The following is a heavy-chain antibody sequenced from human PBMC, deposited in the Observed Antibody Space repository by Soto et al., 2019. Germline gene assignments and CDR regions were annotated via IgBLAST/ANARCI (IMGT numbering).Heavy chain of an antibody. CDR1: GFTFSSYS. D-gene: IGHD6-19*01. CDR2: ISSTSSYI. Sequence: ESGGGLVKPGGSLILSCAASGFTFSSYSMNWVRKAPGKGLEWVSSISSTSSYIYYADSVKGRFTISRTNTKNSLYLQMNSMRAEDTAVYYCARDFSGHTIFAYWGQGTLVTVSS. CDR3: ARDFSGHTIFAY. V-gene: IGHV3-21*01. J-gene: IGHJ4*02.